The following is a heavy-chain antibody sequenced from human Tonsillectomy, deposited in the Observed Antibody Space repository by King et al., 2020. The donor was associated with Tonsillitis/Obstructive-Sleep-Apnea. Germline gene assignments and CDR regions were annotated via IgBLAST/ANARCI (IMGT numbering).Heavy chain of an antibody. V-gene: IGHV3-64D*06. D-gene: IGHD2-2*01. CDR2: ITSIGESP. CDR3: VKDFNTVLPVLGGSFDI. J-gene: IGHJ3*02. Sequence: EVQLVESGGGLFQPGGSLRLSCSASGFTFNNYAMHWVRQAPGKGLAYFSGITSIGESPYYADSVKGRLTVSRDSSKNTLYLQMSSLRAEATAVYYCVKDFNTVLPVLGGSFDIWGQGTMVDVSS. CDR1: GFTFNNYA.